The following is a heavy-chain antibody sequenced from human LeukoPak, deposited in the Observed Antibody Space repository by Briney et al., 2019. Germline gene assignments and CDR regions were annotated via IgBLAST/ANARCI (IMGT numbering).Heavy chain of an antibody. J-gene: IGHJ4*02. V-gene: IGHV3-9*01. CDR3: ARESGYDTGIDY. Sequence: GGSLRLSCAASGFTFDDYAMHWVQQAPGKGLEWVSGISWNSGSIGYADSVKGRFTISRDNAKNSLYLQMNSLRAEDTAVYYCARESGYDTGIDYWGQGTLVTVSS. D-gene: IGHD5-12*01. CDR1: GFTFDDYA. CDR2: ISWNSGSI.